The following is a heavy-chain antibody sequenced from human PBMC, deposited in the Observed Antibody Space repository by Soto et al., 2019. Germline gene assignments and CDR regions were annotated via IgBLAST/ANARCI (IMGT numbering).Heavy chain of an antibody. CDR3: AKDYSGVATRPFDY. CDR1: GFTFSNYA. J-gene: IGHJ4*02. D-gene: IGHD6-6*01. Sequence: GGSLRLSXAASGFTFSNYAMSWVRQAPGKGLEWVSAISGSGGTTYYADSVKGRFTISRDNSKNTLYLQMNSLRAEDTAVYYCAKDYSGVATRPFDYWGQGTLVTVSS. CDR2: ISGSGGTT. V-gene: IGHV3-23*01.